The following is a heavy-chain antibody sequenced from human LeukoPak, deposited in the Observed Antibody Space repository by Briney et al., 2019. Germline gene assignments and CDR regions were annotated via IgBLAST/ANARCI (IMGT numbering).Heavy chain of an antibody. D-gene: IGHD3-3*01. CDR2: INPNSGGT. Sequence: GASVKVSCKASGYTFTGYYMHWVRQAPGQGLEWMGWINPNSGGTNYAQKFQGRVTMTRDTSISTAYMELSRLRSDDTAVYYCARNRGRFLEWLLFREYYFDYWGQGTLVTVSS. CDR1: GYTFTGYY. CDR3: ARNRGRFLEWLLFREYYFDY. J-gene: IGHJ4*02. V-gene: IGHV1-2*02.